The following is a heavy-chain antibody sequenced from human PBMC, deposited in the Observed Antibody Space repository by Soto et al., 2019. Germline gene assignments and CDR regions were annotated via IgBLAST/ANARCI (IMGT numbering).Heavy chain of an antibody. CDR1: GFTFSRYW. Sequence: GGSLRLSCAASGFTFSRYWMSWVRQAPGKGLEWVANIKQDGSEKDYVDSVKGRFTISRDNAKNSLYLQMNSLRAEDTAVYYCARVRTENYYGMDVWGQGTTVTVSS. V-gene: IGHV3-7*05. CDR3: ARVRTENYYGMDV. CDR2: IKQDGSEK. J-gene: IGHJ6*02.